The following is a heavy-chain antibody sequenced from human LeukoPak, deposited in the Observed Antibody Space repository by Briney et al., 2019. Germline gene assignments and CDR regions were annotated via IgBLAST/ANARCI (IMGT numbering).Heavy chain of an antibody. J-gene: IGHJ5*02. D-gene: IGHD2-8*02. CDR2: IWYDGSNK. V-gene: IGHV3-33*06. CDR3: AKDTGWFDP. Sequence: GRSLRLSCAASGVTFSSYGMHWVRQAPGKGLEWVAVIWYDGSNKYYADSVKGRFTISRDNSKNTLYLQMNSLRAEDTAVYYCAKDTGWFDPWGQGTLVTVSS. CDR1: GVTFSSYG.